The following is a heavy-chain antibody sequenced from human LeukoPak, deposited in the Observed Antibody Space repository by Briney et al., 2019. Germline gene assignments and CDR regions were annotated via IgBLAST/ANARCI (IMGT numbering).Heavy chain of an antibody. CDR1: GGTFSSYA. D-gene: IGHD3-10*01. J-gene: IGHJ4*02. Sequence: SVKVSCKASGGTFSSYAISWVRQAPGQGLEWMGGIIPIFGTANCAQKFQGRVTITADESTSTAYMELSSLRSEDTAVYYCASRGYGSGSTLGFDYWGQGTLVTVSS. V-gene: IGHV1-69*01. CDR2: IIPIFGTA. CDR3: ASRGYGSGSTLGFDY.